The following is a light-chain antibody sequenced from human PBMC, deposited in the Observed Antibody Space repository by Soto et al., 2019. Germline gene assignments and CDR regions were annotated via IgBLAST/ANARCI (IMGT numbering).Light chain of an antibody. CDR3: AAWDDSLNGYV. CDR1: SSSIGSNT. Sequence: QSVVTQPPSASGTPGQRVTISCSGSSSSIGSNTVNWYQQLPGTAPKLLIYSNNQRPSGVPDRFSGSKSGTSASLAISGLQSQDEADFYCAAWDDSLNGYVFGTGTQLTVL. CDR2: SNN. J-gene: IGLJ1*01. V-gene: IGLV1-44*01.